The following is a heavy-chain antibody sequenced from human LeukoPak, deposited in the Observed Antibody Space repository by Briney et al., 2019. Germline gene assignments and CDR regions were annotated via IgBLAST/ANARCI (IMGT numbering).Heavy chain of an antibody. CDR1: GYTFTSYA. CDR3: AREVPPYYYDSSGYPDY. Sequence: ASVKVSCKASGYTFTSYAMNWVRQAPGQGFEWMGWINTNTGNPTYAQGFTGRFVFSLDTSVSTAYLQISSLKAEDTAVYYCAREVPPYYYDSSGYPDYWGQGTLVTVSS. D-gene: IGHD3-22*01. J-gene: IGHJ4*02. CDR2: INTNTGNP. V-gene: IGHV7-4-1*02.